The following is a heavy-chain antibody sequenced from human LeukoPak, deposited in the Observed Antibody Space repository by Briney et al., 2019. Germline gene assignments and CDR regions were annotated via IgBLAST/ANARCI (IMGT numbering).Heavy chain of an antibody. CDR1: GFTFSNYW. D-gene: IGHD3-10*02. V-gene: IGHV3-7*01. CDR3: AELGITMIGGV. Sequence: GGSLRLSCVASGFTFSNYWMTWVRQAPGKGLEWVANIKTDGSLVYYVDSVKGRFTISKDNAKNSLYLQMNSLRAEDTAVYYCAELGITMIGGVWGKGTTVTISS. CDR2: IKTDGSLV. J-gene: IGHJ6*04.